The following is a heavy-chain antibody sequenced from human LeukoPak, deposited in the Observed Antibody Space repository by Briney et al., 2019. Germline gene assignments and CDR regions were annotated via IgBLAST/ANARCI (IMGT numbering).Heavy chain of an antibody. D-gene: IGHD2-15*01. J-gene: IGHJ4*02. CDR1: GGSISSGGYY. CDR2: IYYSGST. V-gene: IGHV4-31*03. Sequence: SETLSLTCTVSGGSISSGGYYWSWIRQHPGKGLEWIGYIYYSGSTYYNPSLKSRVTISVDTSKNQFSLKLSSVTAADTAVYHCARAAYCSGGSCLDYWGQGTLVTVSS. CDR3: ARAAYCSGGSCLDY.